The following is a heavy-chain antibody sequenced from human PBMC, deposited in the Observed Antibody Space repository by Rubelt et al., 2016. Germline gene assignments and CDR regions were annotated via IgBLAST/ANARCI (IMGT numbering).Heavy chain of an antibody. V-gene: IGHV1-8*01. CDR3: ARLSITFFGVVVYYYGMEV. CDR1: GYTFTSYD. D-gene: IGHD3-3*01. CDR2: MNPNSGNT. Sequence: QVQLVQSGAEVKKPGASVKVSCKASGYTFTSYDINWVRQATGQGLEWMGWMNPNSGNTGYAQKFQGRVTMTRNTSISTAYIGLSGLGSEGTAVYCCARLSITFFGVVVYYYGMEVWGQGTTVTVSS. J-gene: IGHJ6*02.